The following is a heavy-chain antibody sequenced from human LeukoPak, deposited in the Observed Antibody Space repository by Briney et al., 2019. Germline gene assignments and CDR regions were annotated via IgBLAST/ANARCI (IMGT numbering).Heavy chain of an antibody. CDR1: GFPFSNHA. Sequence: GGSLRLSCAASGFPFSNHAMSWVRQPPGKGLEWVTAISNGNTYYADSVRGRFAISRDDSKNMVYLQMNSLRDEDTALYYCVREAGYCASVCLKSNWFDPWGQGTQVTVSS. J-gene: IGHJ5*02. V-gene: IGHV3-23*01. D-gene: IGHD2-15*01. CDR3: VREAGYCASVCLKSNWFDP. CDR2: ISNGNT.